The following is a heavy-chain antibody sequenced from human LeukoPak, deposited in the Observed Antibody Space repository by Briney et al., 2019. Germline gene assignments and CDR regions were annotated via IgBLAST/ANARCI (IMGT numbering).Heavy chain of an antibody. CDR3: AKGSGYYLLGFDY. CDR2: ISGSGGST. V-gene: IGHV3-23*01. D-gene: IGHD3-22*01. J-gene: IGHJ4*02. CDR1: GFTVSSNY. Sequence: PGGSLRLSCAASGFTVSSNYMSWVRQAPGKGLEWVSAISGSGGSTYYADSVKGQFTISRDNSKNTLYLQMNSLRAEDTAVYYCAKGSGYYLLGFDYWGQGTLVTVSS.